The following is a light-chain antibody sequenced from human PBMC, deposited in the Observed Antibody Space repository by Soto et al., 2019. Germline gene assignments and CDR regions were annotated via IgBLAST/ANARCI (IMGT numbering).Light chain of an antibody. CDR2: TAS. CDR1: QGIRNA. Sequence: DIQMTQSPSSLSASVGDRVTITCRASQGIRNALGWFQQKPGKAPKRLIYTASSLQSGVPSRFSGSGSATDFTLTISSLQPEDFATYYCLQHNSYPLTFGQGTKLEIK. V-gene: IGKV1-17*01. J-gene: IGKJ2*01. CDR3: LQHNSYPLT.